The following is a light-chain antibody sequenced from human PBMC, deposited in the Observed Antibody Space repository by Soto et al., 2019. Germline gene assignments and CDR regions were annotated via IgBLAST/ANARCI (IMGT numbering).Light chain of an antibody. Sequence: IQMTQSPSSLSASVGDRVTITCRASQGVDSDLSWYQQKPGKAPKLLIYGASNLHSEVPSRFSGRGSGTLFTLTISSLQPEDGATYYCQQSYSTLVLTFGGGTKVEL. J-gene: IGKJ4*01. V-gene: IGKV1-39*01. CDR3: QQSYSTLVLT. CDR1: QGVDSD. CDR2: GAS.